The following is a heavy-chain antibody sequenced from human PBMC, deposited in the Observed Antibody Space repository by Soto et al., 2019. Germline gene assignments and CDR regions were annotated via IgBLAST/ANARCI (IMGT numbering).Heavy chain of an antibody. CDR1: GFTLSSYA. V-gene: IGHV3-23*01. D-gene: IGHD3-16*02. J-gene: IGHJ4*02. CDR2: ISGSGGST. Sequence: PGGSLRLSCAASGFTLSSYAMSWVRQAPGKGLEWVSAISGSGGSTYYADSVKGRFTISRDNSKNTLYLQMNSLRAEDTAVYYCAKNDYVWGSYRYSPSFDYWGQGTLVTVSS. CDR3: AKNDYVWGSYRYSPSFDY.